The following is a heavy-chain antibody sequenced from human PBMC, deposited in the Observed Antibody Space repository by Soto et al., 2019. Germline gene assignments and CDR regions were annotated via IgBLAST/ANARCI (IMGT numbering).Heavy chain of an antibody. D-gene: IGHD6-13*01. Sequence: ASVKVSCKASGGTFSSYAISWVRQAPGQGLEWMGGIIPIFGTANYAQKFQGRVTITADESTSTAYMELSSLRSEDTAVYYCARDPLVADSSSSIFEYWGQGTLVTVSS. CDR1: GGTFSSYA. V-gene: IGHV1-69*13. CDR3: ARDPLVADSSSSIFEY. CDR2: IIPIFGTA. J-gene: IGHJ4*02.